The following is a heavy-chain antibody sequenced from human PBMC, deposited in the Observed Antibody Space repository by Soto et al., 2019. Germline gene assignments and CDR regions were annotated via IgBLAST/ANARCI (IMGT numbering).Heavy chain of an antibody. V-gene: IGHV4-39*01. CDR2: IYYSGST. D-gene: IGHD3-3*01. J-gene: IGHJ4*02. Sequence: SETLSLTCTVSGGSISSSSYYWGWIRQPPGKGLEWIGSIYYSGSTYYNPSLKSRVTISVDTSKNQFSLKLSSVTAADTAVYYCAVREYYDFWSGYPKRVRFDYWGQGTLVTVSS. CDR1: GGSISSSSYY. CDR3: AVREYYDFWSGYPKRVRFDY.